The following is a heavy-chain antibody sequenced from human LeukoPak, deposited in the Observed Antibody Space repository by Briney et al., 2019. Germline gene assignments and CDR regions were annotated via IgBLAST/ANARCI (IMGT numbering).Heavy chain of an antibody. CDR2: IYYSGST. D-gene: IGHD1-26*01. Sequence: SETLSLTCTVSGGSISSYYWSWIRQHPGKGLEWIGYIYYSGSTNYNPSLKSRVTISVDTSKNQFSLKLSSVTAADTAVYYSARWEELRRAFDIWGQGTMVTVSS. J-gene: IGHJ3*02. V-gene: IGHV4-59*01. CDR3: ARWEELRRAFDI. CDR1: GGSISSYY.